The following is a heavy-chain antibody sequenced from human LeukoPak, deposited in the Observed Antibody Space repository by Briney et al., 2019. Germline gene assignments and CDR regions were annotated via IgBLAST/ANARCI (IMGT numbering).Heavy chain of an antibody. CDR3: ARDIPGSYPGVDAFDI. CDR2: ISSSGSNI. V-gene: IGHV3-48*03. D-gene: IGHD1-26*01. J-gene: IGHJ3*02. CDR1: GFTFSSYE. Sequence: PGGSLRLSCAASGFTFSSYEMNWVRQAPGKGREGVSYISSSGSNIYYADSVKGRLTISRDNAKNSLYTQMNSLRAEDTAVYYCARDIPGSYPGVDAFDIWGQGTMVTVSS.